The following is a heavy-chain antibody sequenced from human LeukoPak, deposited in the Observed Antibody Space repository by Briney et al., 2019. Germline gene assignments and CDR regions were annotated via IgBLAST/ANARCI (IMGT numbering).Heavy chain of an antibody. V-gene: IGHV1-69*13. J-gene: IGHJ4*02. Sequence: SVKVSCKASGGTFSSYAISWVRQAPGQGLEWMGGIIPIFGTANYAQKFQGRVTITADESTSTAYMELSSLKASDTAMYYCARPQYNWNSWFDYWGQGTLVTVSS. CDR1: GGTFSSYA. D-gene: IGHD1-7*01. CDR2: IIPIFGTA. CDR3: ARPQYNWNSWFDY.